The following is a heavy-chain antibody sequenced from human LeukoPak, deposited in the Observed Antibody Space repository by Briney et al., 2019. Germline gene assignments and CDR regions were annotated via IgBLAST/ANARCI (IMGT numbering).Heavy chain of an antibody. Sequence: PSETLSLTCTVSGGAISSSSYYWAWIRQPPGRGLEWIASLSHSGSTYYNPSLKSRVTISVDTSKKQLSLKVNSVTAADTAVYYWAKVPRVTYEQFDPWGPGTLVTVSS. D-gene: IGHD5-12*01. CDR3: AKVPRVTYEQFDP. CDR1: GGAISSSSYY. J-gene: IGHJ5*02. V-gene: IGHV4-39*07. CDR2: LSHSGST.